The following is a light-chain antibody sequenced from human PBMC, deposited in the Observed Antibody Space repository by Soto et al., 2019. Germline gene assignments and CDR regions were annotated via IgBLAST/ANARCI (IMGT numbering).Light chain of an antibody. J-gene: IGKJ1*01. V-gene: IGKV3-20*01. CDR3: DQYDCSPEWT. CDR2: GVS. Sequence: EIVLTQSPGTLSLSPGERATLSCRASQSVSSTYLAWYQQKPGQAPRLLIYGVSTRTTGIPDRFSGSGSGTEFTLTSSRIVPEDFAVYYCDQYDCSPEWTFGQGTKVEIK. CDR1: QSVSSTY.